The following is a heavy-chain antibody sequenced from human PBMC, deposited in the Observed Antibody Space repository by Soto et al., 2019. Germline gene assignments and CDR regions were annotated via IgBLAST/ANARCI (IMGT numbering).Heavy chain of an antibody. CDR3: ARDGDVLLRFGELLGGWFDP. Sequence: QVQLVQCGAEVKKPGASVKVSCKASGYTFTSYAMHWVRQAPGQRLEWMGWINAGNGNTKYSQKFQGRVTITRDTSASTAYMELSSLRSEDTAVYYCARDGDVLLRFGELLGGWFDPWGQGTLVTVSS. CDR2: INAGNGNT. J-gene: IGHJ5*02. V-gene: IGHV1-3*01. CDR1: GYTFTSYA. D-gene: IGHD3-10*01.